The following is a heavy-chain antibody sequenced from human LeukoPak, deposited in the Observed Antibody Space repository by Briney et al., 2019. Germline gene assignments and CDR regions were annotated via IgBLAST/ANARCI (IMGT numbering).Heavy chain of an antibody. CDR1: GYTFTSYG. D-gene: IGHD3-22*01. Sequence: ASVKVSCKASGYTFTSYGISWVRQAPGQGLEWMGWIGAYNGNTNYAQKLQGRVTMTTDTSTSTAYMELRSLRSDDTAVYYCARVERDYYDSSGYPLSYVAAFDIWGQGTMVTVSS. CDR3: ARVERDYYDSSGYPLSYVAAFDI. V-gene: IGHV1-18*01. J-gene: IGHJ3*02. CDR2: IGAYNGNT.